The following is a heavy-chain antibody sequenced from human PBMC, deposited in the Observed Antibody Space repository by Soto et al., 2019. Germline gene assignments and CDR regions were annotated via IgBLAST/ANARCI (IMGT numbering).Heavy chain of an antibody. J-gene: IGHJ6*02. Sequence: QVELVQSGAEVRKPGASVKVSCKASRNNFIDYYIHWVRQAPGQGLEWMGWIKSNSGGTKYAQRFQGRVTMTRDTSISTIYMELSRLKSDDTAVYYCAREDYNWNDYYYYGMDVWGQGTTVIVSS. D-gene: IGHD1-1*01. CDR2: IKSNSGGT. CDR3: AREDYNWNDYYYYGMDV. V-gene: IGHV1-2*02. CDR1: RNNFIDYY.